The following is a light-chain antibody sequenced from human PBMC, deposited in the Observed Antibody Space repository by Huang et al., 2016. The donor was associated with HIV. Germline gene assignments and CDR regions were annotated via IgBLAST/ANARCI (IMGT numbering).Light chain of an antibody. CDR2: GAS. CDR1: HIIGGT. Sequence: EIVMTQSPATLSVSPGEGATLSCRASHIIGGTLAWYQQKTGQAPRLLIYGASTRATGIPARFNGSGSGTDFTLTISSLQSEDFADYYCQQYNKWPPAFGQGTKVEIK. J-gene: IGKJ1*01. V-gene: IGKV3-15*01. CDR3: QQYNKWPPA.